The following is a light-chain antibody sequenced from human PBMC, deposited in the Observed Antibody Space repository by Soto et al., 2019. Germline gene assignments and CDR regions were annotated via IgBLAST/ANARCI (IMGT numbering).Light chain of an antibody. V-gene: IGKV1-39*01. CDR3: QQSYSSPYT. CDR2: AAS. Sequence: DLQMTQSPSSLSASVGDRATITCRASQSIRFYLNWYQQKLGKAPKLLIYAASNLQSGVPSRFSGSGSGTDFTLTISSLQPEDFATYYCQQSYSSPYTFGQGTKLEIK. CDR1: QSIRFY. J-gene: IGKJ2*01.